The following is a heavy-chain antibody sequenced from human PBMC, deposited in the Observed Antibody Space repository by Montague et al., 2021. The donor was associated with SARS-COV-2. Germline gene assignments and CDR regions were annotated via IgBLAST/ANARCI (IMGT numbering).Heavy chain of an antibody. CDR1: SGSIISSGYY. Sequence: SETLSLTRSVSSGSIISSGYYWGWIRRPPGKELEWIGNIDYSGTTYYXPSLQSRGTISVDTSRNHLSLSLSSVTAADTAVYFCARGMIRGVTTPFDYWGQGSQVTVSS. V-gene: IGHV4-39*02. D-gene: IGHD3-10*01. CDR2: IDYSGTT. CDR3: ARGMIRGVTTPFDY. J-gene: IGHJ4*02.